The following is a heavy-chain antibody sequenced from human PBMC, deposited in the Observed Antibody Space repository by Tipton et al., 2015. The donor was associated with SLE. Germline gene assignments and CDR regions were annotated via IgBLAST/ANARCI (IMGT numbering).Heavy chain of an antibody. CDR3: ARGMDGRVGDWFDP. CDR2: IYYSVST. V-gene: IGHV4-39*07. Sequence: TLSLTCTVSGVSISSYYWGWIRQPPGKGLEWIGSIYYSVSTYYNPSLKSRVTIAVDTSKNQFSLKLSSVTAADTAVYYCARGMDGRVGDWFDPWGQGTLVTVSS. J-gene: IGHJ5*02. CDR1: GVSISSYY. D-gene: IGHD1-1*01.